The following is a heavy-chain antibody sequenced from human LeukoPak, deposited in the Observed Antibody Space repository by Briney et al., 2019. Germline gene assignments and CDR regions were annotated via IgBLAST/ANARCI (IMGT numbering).Heavy chain of an antibody. Sequence: ASVKVSCKASGYTFTSYGFSWVRQAPGQGLEWVGWIGAYSGDTNYEQKLQGRVTMTTDTSTTPGYMELRSLRSDDTAVYYCARVRTYYDILTGYSGAKAFDYWGQGNPGHRLL. V-gene: IGHV1-18*01. CDR2: IGAYSGDT. D-gene: IGHD3-9*01. CDR3: ARVRTYYDILTGYSGAKAFDY. J-gene: IGHJ4*02. CDR1: GYTFTSYG.